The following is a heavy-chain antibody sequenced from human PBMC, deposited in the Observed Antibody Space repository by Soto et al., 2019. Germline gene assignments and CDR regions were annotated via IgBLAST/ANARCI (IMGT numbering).Heavy chain of an antibody. J-gene: IGHJ4*02. V-gene: IGHV1-18*01. CDR1: GYTFTSYG. D-gene: IGHD2-15*01. Sequence: QVQLVQSGAEVKKPGASVKVSCKASGYTFTSYGISWVRQAPGQGLEWMGWISAYNGNTNYAQKLQGRVTMTTDTSTSTAIMELRSLRSDDTAVYYCARSGCSGGSCYSYYFDYWGQGTLVTVSS. CDR2: ISAYNGNT. CDR3: ARSGCSGGSCYSYYFDY.